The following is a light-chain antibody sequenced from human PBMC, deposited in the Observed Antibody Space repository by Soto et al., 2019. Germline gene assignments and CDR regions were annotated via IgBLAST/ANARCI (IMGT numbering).Light chain of an antibody. J-gene: IGKJ5*01. CDR3: QQRSDWPPIN. V-gene: IGKV3-11*01. Sequence: EIVLTQSPDTLSLSQGDRATLWCMASQSISSYLAWYPQKPGQSPRLLIYDASNRATGIPARFSGSGSGTDFTLTIRSLEPEDFAVYYCQQRSDWPPINFGQGTQLEIK. CDR1: QSISSY. CDR2: DAS.